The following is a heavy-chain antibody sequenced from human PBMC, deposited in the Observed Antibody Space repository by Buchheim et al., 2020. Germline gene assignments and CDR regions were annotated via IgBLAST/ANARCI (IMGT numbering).Heavy chain of an antibody. CDR2: IDPSDSYT. D-gene: IGHD1-26*01. V-gene: IGHV5-10-1*03. CDR1: GYSFTSYW. CDR3: ASSSPFLGATYYYYYGMDV. Sequence: EVQLVQSGAEVKKPGESLRISCKGSGYSFTSYWISWVRQMPGKGLEWMGRIDPSDSYTNYRPSFQGHAKISANKSISTAYLQWSSLKASDTAMYYCASSSPFLGATYYYYYGMDVWGQGTT. J-gene: IGHJ6*02.